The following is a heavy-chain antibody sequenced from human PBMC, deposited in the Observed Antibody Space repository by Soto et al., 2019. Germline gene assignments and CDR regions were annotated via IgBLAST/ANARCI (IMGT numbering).Heavy chain of an antibody. D-gene: IGHD6-6*01. J-gene: IGHJ5*02. CDR3: AGEVVETSSLWLDP. CDR2: MNTNTNTT. V-gene: IGHV1-8*01. CDR1: GYTFTNND. Sequence: VQLVQSGAEVKKPGASVKVSCKASGYTFTNNDINWVRQAPGQGLEWIGWMNTNTNTTDSAEDFEGRVPLTWDTSISTAYMQLNSLKIADTSVYYCAGEVVETSSLWLDPFGQGTLVTVSS.